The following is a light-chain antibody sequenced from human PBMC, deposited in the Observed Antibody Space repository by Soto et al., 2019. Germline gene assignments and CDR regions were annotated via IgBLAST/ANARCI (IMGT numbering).Light chain of an antibody. CDR3: SSYTTSNTLV. J-gene: IGLJ1*01. Sequence: QSVRTQPASVSGSPGQSITISCTGTSSDVGGYNYVSWYQHHPGKAPKLMIYEVSNRPSGISSRFSGSKSGNTASLTISGLQAEDEADYYCSSYTTSNTLVFGTGTKVTVL. CDR2: EVS. CDR1: SSDVGGYNY. V-gene: IGLV2-14*01.